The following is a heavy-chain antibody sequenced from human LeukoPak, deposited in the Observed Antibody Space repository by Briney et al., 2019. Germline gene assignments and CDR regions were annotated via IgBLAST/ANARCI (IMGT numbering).Heavy chain of an antibody. Sequence: ASVKVSCKASGYTFTSYAMNWVRQAPRQGLEWMGWINTNTGNPTYAQGFAGRFVFSLDTSVSTAYLQISSLKAEDTAVYYCARVPLAVAGRLYEYWSLLFDYWGQGTLVTVSS. CDR1: GYTFTSYA. V-gene: IGHV7-4-1*02. CDR3: ARVPLAVAGRLYEYWSLLFDY. CDR2: INTNTGNP. J-gene: IGHJ4*02. D-gene: IGHD6-19*01.